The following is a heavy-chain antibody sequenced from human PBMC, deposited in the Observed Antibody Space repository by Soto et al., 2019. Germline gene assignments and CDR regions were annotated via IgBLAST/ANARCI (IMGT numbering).Heavy chain of an antibody. CDR2: ISYEGSNT. Sequence: GGSLRLSCVASGFTFDTYGIHWVRQAPAKGLQWVALISYEGSNTYYADSVRGRFTISRDNSKNTLYLQINALRPEDTGVYYCARVTPGNNLYYFSGLDVWGQGTSVTVSS. CDR3: ARVTPGNNLYYFSGLDV. CDR1: GFTFDTYG. V-gene: IGHV3-30-3*01. J-gene: IGHJ6*02. D-gene: IGHD1-1*01.